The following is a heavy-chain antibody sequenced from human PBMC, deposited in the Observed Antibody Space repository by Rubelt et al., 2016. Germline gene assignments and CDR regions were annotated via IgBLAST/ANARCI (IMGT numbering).Heavy chain of an antibody. V-gene: IGHV4-59*05. CDR1: GGSISSYY. CDR3: ARPTVTTGFDY. CDR2: IYYSGST. J-gene: IGHJ4*02. Sequence: QVQLQESGPGLVKPSETLSLTCTVSGGSISSYYWSWIRQPPGKGLEWIGSIYYSGSTYYNPSLKSRVTISVYTSKNQFSLKLSSVTAADTAVYYCARPTVTTGFDYWGQGTLVTVSS. D-gene: IGHD4-17*01.